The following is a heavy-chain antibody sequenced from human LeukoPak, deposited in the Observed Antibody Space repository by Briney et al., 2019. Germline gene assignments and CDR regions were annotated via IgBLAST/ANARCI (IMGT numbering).Heavy chain of an antibody. D-gene: IGHD2-15*01. Sequence: ASVKVSCKASGYTFTSHYMHWVRQAPGQGLEWMGIINPSGGSTSYAQKFQGRVTMTRDTSTSTVYMELSSLRSEDTAVYYCARPVCSGGSCYSLGYWGQGTLVTVSS. CDR1: GYTFTSHY. CDR3: ARPVCSGGSCYSLGY. J-gene: IGHJ4*02. V-gene: IGHV1-46*01. CDR2: INPSGGST.